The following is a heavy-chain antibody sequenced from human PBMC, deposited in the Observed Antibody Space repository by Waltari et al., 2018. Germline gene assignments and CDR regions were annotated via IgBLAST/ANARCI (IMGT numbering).Heavy chain of an antibody. CDR1: GGTFSSYA. D-gene: IGHD3-3*01. V-gene: IGHV1-69*12. CDR2: IIPIFGTA. Sequence: QVQLVQSGAEVKKPGSSVKVSCKASGGTFSSYAISWVRKAPGQGLEWMGGIIPIFGTANYAQKFQGRVTITADESTSTAYMELSSLRSEDTAVYYCARGGVWSGYYRNWFDPWGQGTLVTVSS. CDR3: ARGGVWSGYYRNWFDP. J-gene: IGHJ5*02.